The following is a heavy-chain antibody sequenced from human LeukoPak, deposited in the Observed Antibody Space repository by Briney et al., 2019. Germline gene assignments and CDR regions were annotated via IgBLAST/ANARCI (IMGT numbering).Heavy chain of an antibody. CDR2: IYYSGST. CDR3: ASQYYYDSSGYYYLNWFDP. CDR1: GGSISSSSYY. J-gene: IGHJ5*02. Sequence: SETLSLTCTVSGGSISSSSYYWGWIRQPPGKGLEWIGRIYYSGSTYYNPSLKSRVTISVDTSKNQFSLKLSSVTAADTAVYYCASQYYYDSSGYYYLNWFDPWGQGTLVTVSS. D-gene: IGHD3-22*01. V-gene: IGHV4-39*01.